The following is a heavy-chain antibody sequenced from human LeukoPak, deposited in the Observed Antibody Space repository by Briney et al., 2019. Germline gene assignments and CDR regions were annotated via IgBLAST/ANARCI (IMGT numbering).Heavy chain of an antibody. CDR2: IWSDGSKK. Sequence: GGSLRLSCAASGFTFNYYGMHWVRQAPGKGLEWVAVIWSDGSKKYYADSVKGRFTVSRDDSKNTLYLQMNSLRAEDTAVYYCAKDPPRGRQGYFDYWGQGTLVTVSS. D-gene: IGHD3-10*01. V-gene: IGHV3-30*02. CDR3: AKDPPRGRQGYFDY. CDR1: GFTFNYYG. J-gene: IGHJ4*02.